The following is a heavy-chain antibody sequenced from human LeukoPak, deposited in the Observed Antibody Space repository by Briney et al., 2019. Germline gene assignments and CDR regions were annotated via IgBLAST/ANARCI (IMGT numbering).Heavy chain of an antibody. J-gene: IGHJ5*02. CDR3: ALYYYDSIGYSNWFDP. CDR2: IYYSGSS. Sequence: SETLSLTCAVSGGSISSSSYYWGWIRQPPGKGLEWIGNIYYSGSSYYNPSLKSRVTISVDTSKNQFSLKLSSVTAADTAVYYCALYYYDSIGYSNWFDPWGQGILVTVSS. D-gene: IGHD3-22*01. V-gene: IGHV4-39*01. CDR1: GGSISSSSYY.